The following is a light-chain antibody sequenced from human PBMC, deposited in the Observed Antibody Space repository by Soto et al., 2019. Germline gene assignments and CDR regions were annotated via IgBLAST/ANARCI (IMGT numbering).Light chain of an antibody. CDR2: GAS. CDR1: QSVPNSY. Sequence: EIVLTQSPGTLSLSPGERATLSCRASQSVPNSYLAWYQQKPVQAPRLLIYGASSRATGIPVRFSGSGSGTDFTLTISRLEPEDFAVDYCQRYGTSTTFGQGTKVEIK. CDR3: QRYGTSTT. J-gene: IGKJ1*01. V-gene: IGKV3-20*01.